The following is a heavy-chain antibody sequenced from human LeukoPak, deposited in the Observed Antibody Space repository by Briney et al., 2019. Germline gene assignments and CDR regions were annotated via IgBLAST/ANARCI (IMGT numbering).Heavy chain of an antibody. CDR3: ARAVITFGGVVAKGFDC. D-gene: IGHD3-16*02. CDR2: IYYSGST. Sequence: SETLSLTCAVSGGSFSSYYWSWIRQPPGKGLEWIGYIYYSGSTDYNPSLKSRVTISVDTSKNQFSLNLSSVTAADTAVYYCARAVITFGGVVAKGFDCWGQGTLVTVSS. V-gene: IGHV4-59*01. J-gene: IGHJ4*02. CDR1: GGSFSSYY.